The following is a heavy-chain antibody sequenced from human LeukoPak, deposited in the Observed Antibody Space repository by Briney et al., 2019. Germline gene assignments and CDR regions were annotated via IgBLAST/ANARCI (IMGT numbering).Heavy chain of an antibody. CDR2: INTNTGNP. CDR1: GYTFTSYA. Sequence: ASVKVSCKASGYTFTSYAMNRVRQAPGQGLEWMGWINTNTGNPTYAQGFTGRFVFSLDTSVSTAYLQISSLKAEDTAVYYCARELSSGWYLGTYNWFDPWGQGTLVTVSS. J-gene: IGHJ5*02. D-gene: IGHD6-19*01. CDR3: ARELSSGWYLGTYNWFDP. V-gene: IGHV7-4-1*02.